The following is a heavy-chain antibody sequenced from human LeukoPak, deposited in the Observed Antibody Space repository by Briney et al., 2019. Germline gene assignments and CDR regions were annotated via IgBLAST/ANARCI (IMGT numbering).Heavy chain of an antibody. D-gene: IGHD2-2*02. CDR2: TSFDVSNK. V-gene: IGHV3-30*04. CDR3: ARGYCTSTSCYNDY. Sequence: GGSLRLSCAASGFTFSSYAMHWVRQAPGKGLEWVATTSFDVSNKYYADSVKGRFTISRDNSKNTLYLEMNSLRTEDTAVYSCARGYCTSTSCYNDYWGQGTLVTVSS. J-gene: IGHJ4*02. CDR1: GFTFSSYA.